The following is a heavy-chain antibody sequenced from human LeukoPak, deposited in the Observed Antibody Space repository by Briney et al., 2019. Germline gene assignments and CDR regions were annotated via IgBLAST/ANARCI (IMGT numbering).Heavy chain of an antibody. Sequence: GGSLRLSCAASGFTFSSYAMSWVRQAPGKGLEWVSGISGSGGSAYYADSVKGRFTISRDNSINTLFLQMNSLRAEDSALYYCAKDRITATPYYFDFWGQETLVTVSS. D-gene: IGHD1-20*01. J-gene: IGHJ4*02. CDR2: ISGSGGSA. CDR3: AKDRITATPYYFDF. V-gene: IGHV3-23*01. CDR1: GFTFSSYA.